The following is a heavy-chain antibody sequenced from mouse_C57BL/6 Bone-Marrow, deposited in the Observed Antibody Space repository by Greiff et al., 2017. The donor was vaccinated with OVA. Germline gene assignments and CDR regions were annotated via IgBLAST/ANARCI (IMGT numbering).Heavy chain of an antibody. D-gene: IGHD1-1*01. CDR2: IYPSDSET. J-gene: IGHJ2*01. CDR1: GYTFTSYW. Sequence: QVQLQQPGAELVRPGSSVKLSCKASGYTFTSYWMDWVKQRPGQGLEWIGNIYPSDSETHYNQKFKDKATLTVDKSSSTAYMQLSSLTSEDSAVYYCARPYYYGSSYGDWGQGTTLTVSS. CDR3: ARPYYYGSSYGD. V-gene: IGHV1-61*01.